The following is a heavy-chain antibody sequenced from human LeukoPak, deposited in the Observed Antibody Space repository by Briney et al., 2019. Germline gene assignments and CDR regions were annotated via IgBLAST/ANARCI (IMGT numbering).Heavy chain of an antibody. CDR2: IHSSGGT. D-gene: IGHD5-18*01. Sequence: PSETLSLTCPFSDDSIRSIYWSWIRQSAGKGLEWIGRIHSSGGTHYNPALKSRVTMSVDTSKNQISLNVTSVTAADTALYYCARSRRGYTSDCWEDWGQGTLATVSS. CDR1: DDSIRSIY. V-gene: IGHV4-4*07. CDR3: ARSRRGYTSDCWED. J-gene: IGHJ4*02.